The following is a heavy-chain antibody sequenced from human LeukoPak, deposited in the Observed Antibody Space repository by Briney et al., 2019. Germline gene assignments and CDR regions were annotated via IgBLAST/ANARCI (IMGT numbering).Heavy chain of an antibody. Sequence: ASVKVSCKASGYTFTSYYMHWVRQAPGQGLEWMGIINPSGGSTSYAQKFQGRVTMTRDTSTSTVYMELSSLRSEDTAVYYCARDSENYYGSGLRNWFDPWGQGTLVTVSS. D-gene: IGHD3-10*01. CDR1: GYTFTSYY. CDR3: ARDSENYYGSGLRNWFDP. CDR2: INPSGGST. V-gene: IGHV1-46*01. J-gene: IGHJ5*02.